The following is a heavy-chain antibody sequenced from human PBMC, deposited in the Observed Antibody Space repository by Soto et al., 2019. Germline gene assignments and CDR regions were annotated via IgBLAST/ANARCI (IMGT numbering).Heavy chain of an antibody. D-gene: IGHD6-19*01. V-gene: IGHV3-30*18. CDR2: VGNDGSVT. Sequence: QVQLVESGGGVVQPGRSPRLSCVASGFSFSNYGIHWVRQAPGKGMEWVAVVGNDGSVTYYADSVKGRFTISRDNSKNTVYLQMNSLSDEDTALYYCAKEFRAVAGPWYFDLWGRGTLVTVSS. CDR1: GFSFSNYG. J-gene: IGHJ2*01. CDR3: AKEFRAVAGPWYFDL.